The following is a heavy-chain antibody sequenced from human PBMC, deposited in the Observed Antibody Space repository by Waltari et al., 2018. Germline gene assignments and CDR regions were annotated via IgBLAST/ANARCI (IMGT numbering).Heavy chain of an antibody. V-gene: IGHV4-34*01. CDR1: GGSSSGYY. J-gene: IGHJ5*02. CDR3: ARVRNWFDP. Sequence: QVQLQQWGAGLLKPSETMSLTCAVYGGSSSGYYWSWIRQPPGKGLEWIGEINHSGSTNYNPSLKSRVTISVDTSKNQFSLKLSSVTAADTAVYYCARVRNWFDPWGQGTLVTVSS. CDR2: INHSGST.